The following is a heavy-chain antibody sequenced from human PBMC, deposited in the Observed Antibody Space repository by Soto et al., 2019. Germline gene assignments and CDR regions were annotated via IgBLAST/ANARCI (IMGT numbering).Heavy chain of an antibody. CDR3: ARAQGDWVLDY. V-gene: IGHV3-48*03. CDR1: GFTLSSYE. CDR2: IANSGSGSTT. J-gene: IGHJ4*02. Sequence: EVQLVESGGGLVQPGGSLRLSCAASGFTLSSYEMIWVRQAPGKGLEWISFIANSGSGSTTYYADSVKGRFSISRDNAKNSLYLHMNSLRAEDKAVYFCARAQGDWVLDYWGQGTMVNVSS. D-gene: IGHD3-9*01.